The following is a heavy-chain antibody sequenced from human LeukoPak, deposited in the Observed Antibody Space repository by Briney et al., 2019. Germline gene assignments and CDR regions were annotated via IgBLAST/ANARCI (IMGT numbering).Heavy chain of an antibody. D-gene: IGHD1-26*01. V-gene: IGHV1-46*01. Sequence: GASVKVTCXASGYTFTSYYIHWVRQAPGQGLEWMGIIYPSGGSTSYAQKFQGRVTMTSDTSTSTVYMELSSLRSEDTAVYYCARPYSGRGNDAFDIWGQGTMLTVSS. CDR3: ARPYSGRGNDAFDI. J-gene: IGHJ3*02. CDR2: IYPSGGST. CDR1: GYTFTSYY.